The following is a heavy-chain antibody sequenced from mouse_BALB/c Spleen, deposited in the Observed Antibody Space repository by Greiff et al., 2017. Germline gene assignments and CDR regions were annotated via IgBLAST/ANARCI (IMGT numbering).Heavy chain of an antibody. CDR3: ARGTYYRYDDAMDY. CDR1: GFTFSSYA. Sequence: EVKLMESGGGLVKPGGSLKLSCAASGFTFSSYAMSWVRQTPEKRLEWVATISSGGSYTYYPDSVKGRFTISRDNAKNTLYLQMSSLRSEDTAMYYCARGTYYRYDDAMDYWGQGTSVTVSS. V-gene: IGHV5-9-3*01. D-gene: IGHD2-14*01. J-gene: IGHJ4*01. CDR2: ISSGGSYT.